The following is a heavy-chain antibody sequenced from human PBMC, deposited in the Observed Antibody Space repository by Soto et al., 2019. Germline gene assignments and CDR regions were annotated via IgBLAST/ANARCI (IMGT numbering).Heavy chain of an antibody. CDR1: GYTFTSYA. CDR2: INAGNGNT. J-gene: IGHJ4*02. V-gene: IGHV1-3*01. CDR3: ARDGFLGKSGFGY. Sequence: QVQLVQSGAEVKKPGASVKVSCKASGYTFTSYAMHWVRQAPGQRLEWMGWINAGNGNTKYSQKFQGRVTITRDTSASTAYMELSSLRSEDTAVYYCARDGFLGKSGFGYWGQGTLVTVSS. D-gene: IGHD3-10*01.